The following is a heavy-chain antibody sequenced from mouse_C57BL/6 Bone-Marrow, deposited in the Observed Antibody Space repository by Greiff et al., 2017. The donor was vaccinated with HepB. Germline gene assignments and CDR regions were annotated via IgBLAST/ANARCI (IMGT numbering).Heavy chain of an antibody. CDR3: ARWGWGSWYFDV. Sequence: QVQLQQSGAELVKPGASVKLSCKASGYTFTSYWMHWVKQRPGQGLEWIGMIHPNSGSTNYNEKFKSKATLTVDKSSSTAYMQLSSLTSEDSAVYYCARWGWGSWYFDVWGTGTTVTVSS. CDR1: GYTFTSYW. D-gene: IGHD1-1*01. J-gene: IGHJ1*03. V-gene: IGHV1-64*01. CDR2: IHPNSGST.